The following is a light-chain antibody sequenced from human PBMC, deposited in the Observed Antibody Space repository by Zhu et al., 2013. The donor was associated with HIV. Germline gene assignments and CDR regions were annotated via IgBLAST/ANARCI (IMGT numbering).Light chain of an antibody. CDR2: DTV. CDR3: QQRDSWIFT. J-gene: IGKJ4*01. V-gene: IGKV3-11*01. Sequence: EVVLTQSPATLSLSTGERAILSCRSSHNVKSNLAWYQQKPGQSPRLLIYDTVRRATGIPDKFSGTGSGTEANLTIDSLDPADIASYYCQQRDSWIFTFGGGTKVE. CDR1: HNVKSN.